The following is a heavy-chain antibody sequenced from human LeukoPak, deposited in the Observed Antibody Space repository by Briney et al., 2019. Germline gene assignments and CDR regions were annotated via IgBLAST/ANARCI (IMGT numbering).Heavy chain of an antibody. V-gene: IGHV4-61*02. CDR2: IYTSGST. Sequence: SQTLSLTCTVSGGSISSGSYYWSWIRQPAGKGLEWIGRIYTSGSTNYNPSLKSRVTISVDTSKNQFSLKLSSVTAADTVVYYCARDRYCSSTSCYAGTGLYYYMDVWGKGTTVTVSS. J-gene: IGHJ6*03. CDR1: GGSISSGSYY. CDR3: ARDRYCSSTSCYAGTGLYYYMDV. D-gene: IGHD2-2*01.